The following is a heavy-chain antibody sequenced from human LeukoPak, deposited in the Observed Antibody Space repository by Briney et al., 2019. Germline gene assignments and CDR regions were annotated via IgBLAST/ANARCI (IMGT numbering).Heavy chain of an antibody. V-gene: IGHV3-21*05. Sequence: PGGSLRLSCVASGFTFSGFSMNWVRQAPGKGLEWVSYISSSSSHIYYADSVKGRFTISRDNAKNSLYLQMNSLRAEDTAVYYCASSYGGNSEGYWGQGTLVTASS. CDR2: ISSSSSHI. D-gene: IGHD4-23*01. CDR1: GFTFSGFS. CDR3: ASSYGGNSEGY. J-gene: IGHJ4*02.